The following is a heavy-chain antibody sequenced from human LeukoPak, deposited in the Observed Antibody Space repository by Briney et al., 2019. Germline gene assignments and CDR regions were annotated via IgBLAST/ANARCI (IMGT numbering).Heavy chain of an antibody. CDR1: GFTFNTYW. D-gene: IGHD2-2*01. CDR3: ARERHPSVPDAIADDYFQH. J-gene: IGHJ1*01. V-gene: IGHV3-74*01. Sequence: VGSLRLSCAASGFTFNTYWMHWVRQAPGKGLVWVSRINSDGSSTTYADSVKGGFTMSRDNAKNTLYLKMNSLRADDTAVYFCARERHPSVPDAIADDYFQHWGQGTLVTVSS. CDR2: INSDGSST.